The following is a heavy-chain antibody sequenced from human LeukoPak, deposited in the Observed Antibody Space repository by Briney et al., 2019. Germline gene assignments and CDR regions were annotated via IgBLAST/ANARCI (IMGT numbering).Heavy chain of an antibody. CDR2: IYYTGNT. CDR1: GGSITGYY. Sequence: SETLSLTCTVSGGSITGYYWGWIRQPPGKGLEWIGNIYYTGNTYYNSSLKSRVTISLDTSKNQFSLKLSSVTAADTAVYYCARDQGRWLVRTFDYWGQGTLVTVSS. V-gene: IGHV4-39*07. D-gene: IGHD6-19*01. CDR3: ARDQGRWLVRTFDY. J-gene: IGHJ4*02.